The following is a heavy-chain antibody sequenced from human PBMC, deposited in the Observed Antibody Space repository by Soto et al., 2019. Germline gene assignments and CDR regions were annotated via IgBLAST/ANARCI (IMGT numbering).Heavy chain of an antibody. D-gene: IGHD4-17*01. Sequence: EVQLLESGGGLVQPGGSLRLSCAASGFTFSSYAMSWVRQAPGTGLEWVSFISASGGGTSYADSVKGRFTVSRDNSKNTLFLQMNGLRADDTAVYYCAKDPSTLTTTKPAGDFWGQGNLVTVSS. CDR3: AKDPSTLTTTKPAGDF. CDR1: GFTFSSYA. J-gene: IGHJ4*02. V-gene: IGHV3-23*01. CDR2: ISASGGGT.